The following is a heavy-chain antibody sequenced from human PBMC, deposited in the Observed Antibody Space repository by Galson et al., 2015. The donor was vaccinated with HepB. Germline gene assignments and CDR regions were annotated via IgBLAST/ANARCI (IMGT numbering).Heavy chain of an antibody. J-gene: IGHJ4*02. V-gene: IGHV1-18*01. Sequence: SVKVSCKASGYTFTNYGITWVRQAPGQGLEWMGWISAHSGDTNYAQKLQGRVTMTRDKSTSTAYMELRSLRAEDTAVYYCVFLRGYDLKPLDYWGQGTLVTVSS. D-gene: IGHD5-12*01. CDR1: GYTFTNYG. CDR2: ISAHSGDT. CDR3: VFLRGYDLKPLDY.